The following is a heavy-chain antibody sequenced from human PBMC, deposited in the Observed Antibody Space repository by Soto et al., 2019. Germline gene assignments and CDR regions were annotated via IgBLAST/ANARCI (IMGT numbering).Heavy chain of an antibody. V-gene: IGHV4-59*01. CDR3: AHFSDLEWFDP. D-gene: IGHD2-21*01. Sequence: LSLTCTVSGGSISRYFWSWIRQSPGKGLEWIGYIFYTGSTTYNPSLKSRVTISIDTSKNQFSLKLSSLTAADTAVYYCAHFSDLEWFDPWGQGTLVTVSS. J-gene: IGHJ5*02. CDR2: IFYTGST. CDR1: GGSISRYF.